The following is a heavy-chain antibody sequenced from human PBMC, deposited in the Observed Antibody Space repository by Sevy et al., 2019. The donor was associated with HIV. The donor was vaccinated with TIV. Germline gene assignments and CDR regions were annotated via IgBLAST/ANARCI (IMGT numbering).Heavy chain of an antibody. D-gene: IGHD4-17*01. CDR2: ISGSGGSA. V-gene: IGHV3-23*01. Sequence: GGSLRLSCAASGFPFSSYAMSWVRQAPGKGLEWVSTISGSGGSAYYADSVKGRFPISRANSKNTLFLQMHSLRAEDTAVYYCAKGLRGTTTNNWFDPWGQGTLVTVSS. J-gene: IGHJ5*02. CDR3: AKGLRGTTTNNWFDP. CDR1: GFPFSSYA.